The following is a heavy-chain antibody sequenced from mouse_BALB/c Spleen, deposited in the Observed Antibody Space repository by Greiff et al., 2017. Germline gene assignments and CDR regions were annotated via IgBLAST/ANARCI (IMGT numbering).Heavy chain of an antibody. Sequence: DVKLVESGGGLVKPGGSLKLSCAASGFTFSSYAMSWVRQTPEKRLEWVASISSGGSTYYPDSVKGRFTISRDNARNILYLQMSSLRSEDTAMYYSARGVHYYGYGYAMDDWGQGTSVTVSS. CDR1: GFTFSSYA. CDR2: ISSGGST. J-gene: IGHJ4*01. V-gene: IGHV5-6-5*01. D-gene: IGHD1-2*01. CDR3: ARGVHYYGYGYAMDD.